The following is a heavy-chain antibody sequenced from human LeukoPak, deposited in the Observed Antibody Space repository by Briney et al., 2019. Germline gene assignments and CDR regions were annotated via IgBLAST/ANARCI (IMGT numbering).Heavy chain of an antibody. CDR3: ARVFSYPLRAPFDP. CDR2: IYYSGST. Sequence: SETLSLTCTVSGGSISSSNYYWGWIRQPPGKGLEWIGSIYYSGSTYYNPSLKSRVTISVDTSKNQFSLKLSSVTAADTAVYYCARVFSYPLRAPFDPWGQGTLVTVSS. D-gene: IGHD3-3*01. CDR1: GGSISSSNYY. J-gene: IGHJ5*02. V-gene: IGHV4-39*07.